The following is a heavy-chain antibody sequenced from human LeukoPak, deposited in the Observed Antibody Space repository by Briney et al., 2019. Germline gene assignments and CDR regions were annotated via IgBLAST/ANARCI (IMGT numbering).Heavy chain of an antibody. V-gene: IGHV3-30*19. D-gene: IGHD6-19*01. J-gene: IGHJ4*02. CDR1: GFTFSSYG. Sequence: PGGSLRLSCAASGFTFSSYGMHWVRQAPGKGLEWVAVISYDGSNKYYADSVKGRFTISRDNSKNTLYLQMNSLRAEDTAVYYCARDGGSGWYVLNYWGQGTLVTVSS. CDR3: ARDGGSGWYVLNY. CDR2: ISYDGSNK.